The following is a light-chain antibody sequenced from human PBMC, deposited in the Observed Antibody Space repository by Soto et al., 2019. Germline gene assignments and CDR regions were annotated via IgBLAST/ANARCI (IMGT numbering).Light chain of an antibody. CDR3: QQRSNWPPIT. V-gene: IGKV3D-20*02. CDR2: GAS. CDR1: KSVSSSY. J-gene: IGKJ5*01. Sequence: EILLTQSPGTLALSADEIATLSWRASKSVSSSYLAWYQQKPGQAPRLLIYGASSRATGIPDRFSGSGSGTDFTLTISRLEPEDFAVYYCQQRSNWPPITFGQGTRLEIK.